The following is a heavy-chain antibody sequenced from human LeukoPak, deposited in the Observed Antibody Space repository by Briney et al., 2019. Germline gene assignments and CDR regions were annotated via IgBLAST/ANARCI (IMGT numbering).Heavy chain of an antibody. Sequence: SGPTLVNPTQTLTLTCTFSGSSLSTSGMCVSWIRQPPGKALEWLSRIDWDDDKYYSTSLKTRLTISKDTSKNQVVLTMTNMDPVDTATYYCARIARDYYDSSGPGPYYYYYMDVWGKGTTVTVSS. D-gene: IGHD3-22*01. CDR2: IDWDDDK. CDR1: GSSLSTSGMC. J-gene: IGHJ6*03. V-gene: IGHV2-70*11. CDR3: ARIARDYYDSSGPGPYYYYYMDV.